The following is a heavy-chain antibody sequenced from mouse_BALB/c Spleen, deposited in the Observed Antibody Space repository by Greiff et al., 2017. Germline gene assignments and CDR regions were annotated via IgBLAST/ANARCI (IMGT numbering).Heavy chain of an antibody. V-gene: IGHV1-84*02. CDR1: GYTFTDYY. D-gene: IGHD2-2*01. CDR2: IYPGSGNT. Sequence: LMESGPELVKPGASVKISCKASGYTFTDYYINWVKQKPGQGLEWIGWIYPGSGNTKYNEKFKGKATLTVDTSSSTAYMQLSSLTSEDTAVYFCAREEGYPFAYWGQGTLVTVSA. CDR3: AREEGYPFAY. J-gene: IGHJ3*01.